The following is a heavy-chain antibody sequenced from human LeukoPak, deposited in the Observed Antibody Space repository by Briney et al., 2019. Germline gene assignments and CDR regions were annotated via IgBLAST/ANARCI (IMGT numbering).Heavy chain of an antibody. D-gene: IGHD3-16*01. CDR3: ARGKDDYVWGSTLGWFDP. CDR1: GGSISSYY. CDR2: INHSGST. Sequence: SETLSLTCTVSGGSISSYYWSWIRQPPGKGLEWIGEINHSGSTNYNPSLKSRVTISVDTSKNQFSLKLSSVTAADTAVYYCARGKDDYVWGSTLGWFDPWGQGTLVTVSS. V-gene: IGHV4-34*01. J-gene: IGHJ5*02.